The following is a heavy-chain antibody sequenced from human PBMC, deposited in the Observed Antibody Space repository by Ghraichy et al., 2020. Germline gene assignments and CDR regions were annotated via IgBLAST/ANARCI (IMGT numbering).Heavy chain of an antibody. D-gene: IGHD6-13*01. CDR2: IRYDGSNK. Sequence: GESLNISCAASGFTFSSYGMHWVRQAPGKGLEWVAFIRYDGSNKYYADSVKGRFTISRDNSKNTLYLQMNSLRAEDTAVYYCAKGSNSWYLFESSFDYWGQGTLVTVSS. V-gene: IGHV3-30*02. CDR1: GFTFSSYG. J-gene: IGHJ4*02. CDR3: AKGSNSWYLFESSFDY.